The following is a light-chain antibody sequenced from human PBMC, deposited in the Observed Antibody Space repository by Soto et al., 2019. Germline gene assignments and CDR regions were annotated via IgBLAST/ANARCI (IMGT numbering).Light chain of an antibody. J-gene: IGKJ3*01. CDR1: QSVSSN. V-gene: IGKV3-20*01. CDR2: GAS. CDR3: KHYDKTHPSVT. Sequence: IVITQSPATRSVSPGERATLSCRASQSVSSNLAWYQQKPGQAPRLLIYGASRRATGIPDRFSGSGSGTDFILTISRLEPEDFAVYYCKHYDKTHPSVTFGPGTKVDIK.